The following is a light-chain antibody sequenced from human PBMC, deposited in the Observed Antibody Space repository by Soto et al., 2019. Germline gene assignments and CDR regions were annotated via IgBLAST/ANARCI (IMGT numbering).Light chain of an antibody. Sequence: QSALTQPRSVSGSPGQSVTISCTGTSSDVGAYNYVSWYQHHPGKAPKLMIYDVNKRPSGVPDRFSGSKSGNTASLTISGLQAEDEADYYCQAWDSSTVVFGGGTKLTVL. CDR2: DVN. J-gene: IGLJ2*01. CDR3: QAWDSSTVV. V-gene: IGLV2-11*01. CDR1: SSDVGAYNY.